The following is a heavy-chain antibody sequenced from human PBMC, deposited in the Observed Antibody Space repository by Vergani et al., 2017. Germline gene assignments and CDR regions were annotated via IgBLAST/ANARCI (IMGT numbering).Heavy chain of an antibody. V-gene: IGHV3-48*01. D-gene: IGHD1-1*01. CDR1: GFTFSSYT. CDR3: ARDFLTRVTTLDYYYMGV. Sequence: EVQLVESGGGLVQPGGSLRLSCAASGFTFSSYTMNWVRQAPGRGLEWLAYISSTSGSIYYADSVKGRFTISRDNAKNTLYLEMNALRAEDTAVYYCARDFLTRVTTLDYYYMGVWGKGTTVTVSS. CDR2: ISSTSGSI. J-gene: IGHJ6*03.